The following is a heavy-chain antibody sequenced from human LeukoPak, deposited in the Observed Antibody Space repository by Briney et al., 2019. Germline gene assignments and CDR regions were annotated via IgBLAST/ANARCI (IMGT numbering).Heavy chain of an antibody. V-gene: IGHV3-30*04. Sequence: GGSLRLSFAAPGFTFSSYAMHWVRQAPGKGLEWVAVISYDGSNKYYSDSVKGRFTISRDNSKNTLYLQMNSLRAEDSAVYYCARDGDYLMRGYFDYWGQGTLVTVSS. CDR3: ARDGDYLMRGYFDY. J-gene: IGHJ4*02. D-gene: IGHD4-11*01. CDR1: GFTFSSYA. CDR2: ISYDGSNK.